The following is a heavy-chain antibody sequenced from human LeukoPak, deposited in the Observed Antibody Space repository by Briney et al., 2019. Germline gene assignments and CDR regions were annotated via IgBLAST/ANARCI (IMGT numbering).Heavy chain of an antibody. V-gene: IGHV3-43*02. CDR2: ISGDGGST. Sequence: GGSLRLSCAASGFTFDDYAIHWVRQAPGKGLEWVSLISGDGGSTYYADSVKGRFTISRDNSKNSLYLQMNSLRTEDTALYYCAKDSRLRVGELPDYWGQGTLVTVSS. CDR1: GFTFDDYA. J-gene: IGHJ4*02. CDR3: AKDSRLRVGELPDY. D-gene: IGHD3-16*01.